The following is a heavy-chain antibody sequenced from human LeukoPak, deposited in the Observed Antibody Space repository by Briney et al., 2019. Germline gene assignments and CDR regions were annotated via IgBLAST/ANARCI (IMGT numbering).Heavy chain of an antibody. CDR2: INHSGST. Sequence: PSETLSLTCAVYGGSFSGYYWSWIRQPPGKGLEWIGEINHSGSTNYNPPLKSRVTISVDTSKNQFSLRLSSVTAADTAVYYCARGDYYDSSGYHNIKDAFDIWGQGTMVTVSS. D-gene: IGHD3-22*01. V-gene: IGHV4-34*01. CDR1: GGSFSGYY. CDR3: ARGDYYDSSGYHNIKDAFDI. J-gene: IGHJ3*02.